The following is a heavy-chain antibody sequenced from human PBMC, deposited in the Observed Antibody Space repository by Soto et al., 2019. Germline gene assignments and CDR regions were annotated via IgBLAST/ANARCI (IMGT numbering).Heavy chain of an antibody. Sequence: SETLSLTCTVSGGSISSGGYYWSWIRQHPGKGLEWIGYIYYSGSTYYNPSLKSRVTISVDTSKNQFSLKLSSVTAADTAVYYCARDRYDILTGYSTVYYYYYGMDVWGQGTTVTVSS. J-gene: IGHJ6*02. V-gene: IGHV4-31*03. CDR1: GGSISSGGYY. CDR2: IYYSGST. D-gene: IGHD3-9*01. CDR3: ARDRYDILTGYSTVYYYYYGMDV.